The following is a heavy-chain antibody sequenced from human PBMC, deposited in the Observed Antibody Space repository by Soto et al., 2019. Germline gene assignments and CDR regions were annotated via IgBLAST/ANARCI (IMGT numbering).Heavy chain of an antibody. Sequence: GASVKVSCKASGYTFTSYAMHWVRQAPGQRLEWMGWINAGNGNTKYSQKFQGRVTITRDTSASTAYMELSSLRSEDTAVYYCASTPGCSGGSCYSPWYYYGMDVWGQGTTVTVSS. D-gene: IGHD2-15*01. V-gene: IGHV1-3*01. CDR1: GYTFTSYA. CDR2: INAGNGNT. J-gene: IGHJ6*02. CDR3: ASTPGCSGGSCYSPWYYYGMDV.